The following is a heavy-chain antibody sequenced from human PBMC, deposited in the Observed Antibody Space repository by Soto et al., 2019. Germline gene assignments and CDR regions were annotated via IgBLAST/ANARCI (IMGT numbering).Heavy chain of an antibody. CDR3: ARGAGYCSGGSCYHDIDY. J-gene: IGHJ4*02. V-gene: IGHV3-30-3*01. D-gene: IGHD2-15*01. CDR2: ISYDGSNK. CDR1: GFTFSSLG. Sequence: GSLRLSCAASGFTFSSLGMDWVRQAPGKGLEWVAVISYDGSNKYYADSVKGRFTISRDNSKNTLYLQMNSLRAEDTAVYYCARGAGYCSGGSCYHDIDYWGQGTLVTVSS.